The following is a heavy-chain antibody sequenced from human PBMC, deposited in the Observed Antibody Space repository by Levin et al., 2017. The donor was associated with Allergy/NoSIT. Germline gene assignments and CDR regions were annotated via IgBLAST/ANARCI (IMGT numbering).Heavy chain of an antibody. Sequence: SETLSLTCVVSGYSISSGYYWGWIRQPPGKGLEWIGSIYHSGSTYYNPSLKSRVTISVDTSKNQFSLNLTSVTAADTAVYYCARVGSMGTTYSAFDIWGQGTMVTVSS. D-gene: IGHD1-1*01. V-gene: IGHV4-38-2*01. J-gene: IGHJ3*02. CDR3: ARVGSMGTTYSAFDI. CDR1: GYSISSGYY. CDR2: IYHSGST.